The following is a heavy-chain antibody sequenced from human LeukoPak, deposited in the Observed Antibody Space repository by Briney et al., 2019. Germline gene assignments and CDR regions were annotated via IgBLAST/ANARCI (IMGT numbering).Heavy chain of an antibody. J-gene: IGHJ4*02. CDR1: GFTVSSNY. Sequence: GGSLRLSCAASGFTVSSNYMSWVRQAPGEGLEWVSVIYSGGSTYYADSVKGRFTISRDNSKNTLYLQMNSLRAEDTAVYYCAKWARAPPPRWGQGTLVTVSS. D-gene: IGHD2-8*01. CDR2: IYSGGST. V-gene: IGHV3-53*01. CDR3: AKWARAPPPR.